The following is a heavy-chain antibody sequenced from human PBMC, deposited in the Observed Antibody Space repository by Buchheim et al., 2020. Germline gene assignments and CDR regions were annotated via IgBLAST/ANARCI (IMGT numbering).Heavy chain of an antibody. J-gene: IGHJ4*02. CDR1: GDSIRSGDYF. CDR3: ARGYDITYYFDF. V-gene: IGHV4-30-4*01. CDR2: IYYSGSN. Sequence: QVQLHESGPGRVEPSQTLSLTCTVSGDSIRSGDYFWSWIRQPPGKGLEWIGYIYYSGSNYYNPSLKSRVSISVDTYKKQFYLGLSSVTAADTALYYCARGYDITYYFDFWGQGTL. D-gene: IGHD3-9*01.